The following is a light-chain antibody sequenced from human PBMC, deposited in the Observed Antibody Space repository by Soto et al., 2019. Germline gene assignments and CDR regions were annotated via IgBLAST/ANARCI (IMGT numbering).Light chain of an antibody. Sequence: EIVLTQSPATLSLSPGERATLSCRAGQSISTYLGWYQQKPGQAPRLLIYGASSRATGIPDRFSGSGSGTDFTLTVSRLEPEDFALYYCQQYGNSPITFGQGTRLEIK. V-gene: IGKV3-20*01. J-gene: IGKJ5*01. CDR2: GAS. CDR3: QQYGNSPIT. CDR1: QSISTY.